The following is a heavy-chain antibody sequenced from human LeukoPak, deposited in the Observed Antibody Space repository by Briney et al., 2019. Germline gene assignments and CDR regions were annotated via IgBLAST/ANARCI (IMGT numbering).Heavy chain of an antibody. CDR3: ARDRKQTDCSSTSCYTYYYYYMDV. CDR1: GGTFSSYA. Sequence: SVKVSCKASGGTFSSYAISWVRQAPGQGLEWMGGIIPIFGTANYAQQFQGRVTITADESTSTAYMELSSLRSEDTAVYYCARDRKQTDCSSTSCYTYYYYYMDVWGKGTTVTVSS. D-gene: IGHD2-2*02. CDR2: IIPIFGTA. V-gene: IGHV1-69*01. J-gene: IGHJ6*03.